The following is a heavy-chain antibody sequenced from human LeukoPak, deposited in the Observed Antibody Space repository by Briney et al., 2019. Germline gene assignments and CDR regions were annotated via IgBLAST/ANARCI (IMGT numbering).Heavy chain of an antibody. CDR2: IWYDGSNK. J-gene: IGHJ4*02. CDR1: GFTFSSYG. CDR3: ARRSGWYHFDY. D-gene: IGHD6-19*01. Sequence: QPGGSLRLSCAASGFTFSSYGMHWVRQAPVKGLEWVAVIWYDGSNKYYADSVKGRFTISRDNSKNTLYLQMNSLRAEDTAVYYCARRSGWYHFDYWGQGTLVTVSS. V-gene: IGHV3-33*01.